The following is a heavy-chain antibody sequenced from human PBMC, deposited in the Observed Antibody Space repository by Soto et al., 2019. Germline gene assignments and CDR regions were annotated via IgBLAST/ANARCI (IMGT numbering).Heavy chain of an antibody. CDR2: ISYDGRNK. D-gene: IGHD2-2*01. J-gene: IGHJ6*02. V-gene: IGHV3-30*18. CDR3: AKDRGTSIDVHRYFHYYGMDV. CDR1: GFTFSSYG. Sequence: QVQLVESGGGVVQPGRSLRLSCAAFGFTFSSYGMHWVRQAPGKGLEWVALISYDGRNKFYADSVRGRFAISRDNAKSRLYLQMDSLRAEDTAVYYCAKDRGTSIDVHRYFHYYGMDVWGQGTTVTVSS.